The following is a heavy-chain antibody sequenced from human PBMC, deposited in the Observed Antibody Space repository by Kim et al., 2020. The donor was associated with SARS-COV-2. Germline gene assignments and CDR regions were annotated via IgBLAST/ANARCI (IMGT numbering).Heavy chain of an antibody. V-gene: IGHV1-18*01. CDR1: GYTFTNYA. CDR3: ARDVGEIVGASDS. CDR2: INTYNGNT. Sequence: ASVKVSCRTSGYTFTNYAISWVRQAPGQGLEWTAWINTYNGNTNYPQKLQGRVTMTTDTSTSTAYLGLRNLRYDDTAVYYCARDVGEIVGASDSWGQGTLVTVSS. D-gene: IGHD1-26*01. J-gene: IGHJ4*02.